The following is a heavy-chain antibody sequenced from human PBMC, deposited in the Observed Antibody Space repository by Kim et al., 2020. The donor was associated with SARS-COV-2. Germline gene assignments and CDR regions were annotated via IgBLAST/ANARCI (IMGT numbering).Heavy chain of an antibody. CDR1: GGSMSDSGHF. Sequence: SETLSLTCTFSGGSMSDSGHFWGWLRQSPGKGLEWIGSMFHGGAKYYNPSLQSRVTFSVHLSKNEFSPRLSSVSATATAIYYGVRHQRDDFVGTEGDPYYYNALDVWGPGTTVSVSS. V-gene: IGHV4-39*01. CDR2: MFHGGAK. CDR3: VRHQRDDFVGTEGDPYYYNALDV. D-gene: IGHD3-3*01. J-gene: IGHJ6*02.